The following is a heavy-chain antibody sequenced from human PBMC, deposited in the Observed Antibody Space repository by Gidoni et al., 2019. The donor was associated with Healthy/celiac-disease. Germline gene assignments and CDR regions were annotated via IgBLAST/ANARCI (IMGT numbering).Heavy chain of an antibody. V-gene: IGHV3-21*01. J-gene: IGHJ4*02. Sequence: EVQLVESGGGLVKPGGSLRLSCAASGFTFSSYSMNWVRQAPGKGLEWVSSISSSSSYIYYAESVKGRFTISRDNAKNSLYLQMNSLRAEDTAVYYCARDVQTVAGTWGRDYWGQGTLVTVSS. CDR1: GFTFSSYS. CDR3: ARDVQTVAGTWGRDY. CDR2: ISSSSSYI. D-gene: IGHD6-19*01.